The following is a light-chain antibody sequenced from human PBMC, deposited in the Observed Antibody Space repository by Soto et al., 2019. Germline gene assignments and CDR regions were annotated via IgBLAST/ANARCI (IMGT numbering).Light chain of an antibody. J-gene: IGLJ2*01. V-gene: IGLV3-1*01. CDR3: QAWDSSTVV. CDR2: QDT. Sequence: SYELTQPPSVSVSPGQTASITCSGDKLGDENACWYQQKPGQSPVLVIYQDTKRPSGIPERFSGSYSGHTATLTISGTQPMDEADYYCQAWDSSTVVFGGGTKLTVL. CDR1: KLGDEN.